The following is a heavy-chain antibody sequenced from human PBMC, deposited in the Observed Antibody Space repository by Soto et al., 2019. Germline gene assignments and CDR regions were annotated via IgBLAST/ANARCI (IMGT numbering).Heavy chain of an antibody. V-gene: IGHV4-39*01. CDR2: IYYSGST. D-gene: IGHD2-2*01. Sequence: QLQLQESGPGLVKPSETLSLTCTVSGGSISSSSYYWGWIRQPPGKGLEWIGSIYYSGSTYYNPSLKSRVTISVEAAKNQFSLKLSSVTAADTAVYYCARRFVVVPAAMGWFDPWGQGTLVTGSS. CDR1: GGSISSSSYY. J-gene: IGHJ5*02. CDR3: ARRFVVVPAAMGWFDP.